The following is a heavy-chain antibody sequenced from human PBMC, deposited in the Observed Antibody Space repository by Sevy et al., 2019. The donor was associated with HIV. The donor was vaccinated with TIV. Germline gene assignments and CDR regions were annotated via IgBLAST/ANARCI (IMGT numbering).Heavy chain of an antibody. CDR1: GYSISSGYY. D-gene: IGHD3-10*01. V-gene: IGHV4-38-2*02. CDR3: AQYYYGSGAYNWFDP. Sequence: SETLSLTCTVSGYSISSGYYWGWIRQPPGKGLEWIGSIYHSGSTYYNPSLKSRVTISVDTSKNQFSLKLNSVTAADTAVYYCAQYYYGSGAYNWFDPWGQGTLVTVSS. J-gene: IGHJ5*02. CDR2: IYHSGST.